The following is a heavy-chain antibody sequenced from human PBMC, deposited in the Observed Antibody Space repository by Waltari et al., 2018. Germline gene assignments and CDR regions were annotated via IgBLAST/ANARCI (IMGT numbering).Heavy chain of an antibody. CDR2: VRRKAFVGTT. CDR3: TRAQLLRGYFDL. D-gene: IGHD6-13*01. CDR1: GFTFRDFP. Sequence: EVQLVESGGGLVQPGRSLRLSCTASGFTFRDFPMSWFRQAPGKGLEWVGFVRRKAFVGTTEYAASVKGRFTISRDDSRNIAYLQMNSLVTEDTAVYYCTRAQLLRGYFDLWGRGTLVTVSS. V-gene: IGHV3-49*03. J-gene: IGHJ2*01.